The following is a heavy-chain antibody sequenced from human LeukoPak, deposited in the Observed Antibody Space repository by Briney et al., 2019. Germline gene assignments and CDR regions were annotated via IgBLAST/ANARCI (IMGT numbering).Heavy chain of an antibody. CDR1: GCSISSGDYY. Sequence: SETLSLTCTVSGCSISSGDYYWSWIRQPPGKGLEWIGYIYHSGSTYYNPSLKSRVTISVDRSKNQFSLKLSSVTAADTAVYYCAICWGDYVPCDAFDIWGQGTMVTVSS. D-gene: IGHD4-17*01. CDR2: IYHSGST. CDR3: AICWGDYVPCDAFDI. V-gene: IGHV4-30-2*01. J-gene: IGHJ3*02.